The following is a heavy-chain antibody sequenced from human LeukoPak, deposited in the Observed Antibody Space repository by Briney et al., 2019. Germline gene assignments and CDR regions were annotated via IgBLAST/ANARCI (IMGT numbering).Heavy chain of an antibody. D-gene: IGHD3-10*01. CDR1: GFTFSSYA. J-gene: IGHJ6*02. CDR2: VTTSAGNT. Sequence: GGSLRLSCAASGFTFSSYAMSWVRQAPGKGLEWVSAVTTSAGNTYYADSVKGRFTISRDNSKNTLYLQVNSLRAEDTAVYYCAKGDYYGSGSTFKNGMDVWGQGTTVTVSS. CDR3: AKGDYYGSGSTFKNGMDV. V-gene: IGHV3-23*01.